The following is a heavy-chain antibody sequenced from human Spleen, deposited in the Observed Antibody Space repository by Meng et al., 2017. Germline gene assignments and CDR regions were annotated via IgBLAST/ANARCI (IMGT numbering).Heavy chain of an antibody. V-gene: IGHV3-48*03. J-gene: IGHJ4*02. CDR3: ARDLYFGSGTYHNGFDY. CDR2: ISSRGATI. Sequence: GGSLRLSCAASGFTFSTYEMNWVRQAPGKGLEWVSYISSRGATIYYADSVKGRFTISRDNAKDSLYLQMNSLRAEDTAVYYCARDLYFGSGTYHNGFDYWGQGTLVTVSS. D-gene: IGHD3-10*01. CDR1: GFTFSTYE.